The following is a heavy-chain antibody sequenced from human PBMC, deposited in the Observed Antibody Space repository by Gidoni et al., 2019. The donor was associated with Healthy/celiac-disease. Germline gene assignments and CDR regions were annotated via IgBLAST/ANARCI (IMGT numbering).Heavy chain of an antibody. V-gene: IGHV4-39*01. Sequence: QPQLQESGPGLVKPSETLSLRCTLSGGPISSRSTYWGWIRQPPGKGLEWIGSIYYSGSTYYNPSLKSRVTISVDTSKNQFSLKLSSVTAADTAVYYCATTEPDIVVVVAADDAFDIWGQGTMVTVSS. D-gene: IGHD2-15*01. CDR1: GGPISSRSTY. J-gene: IGHJ3*02. CDR3: ATTEPDIVVVVAADDAFDI. CDR2: IYYSGST.